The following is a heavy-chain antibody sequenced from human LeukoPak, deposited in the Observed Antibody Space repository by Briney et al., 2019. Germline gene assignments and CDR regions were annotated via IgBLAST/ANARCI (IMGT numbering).Heavy chain of an antibody. CDR2: IYYSGST. V-gene: IGHV4-59*12. J-gene: IGHJ4*02. CDR3: AGWQWFGELLFDY. Sequence: SETLSLTCTVSGGSISNYYWSWIRQPPGKGLEWIGYIYYSGSTNYNPSLKSRVTISVDTSKNQFSLKLSSVTAADTAVYYCAGWQWFGELLFDYWGQGTLVTVSS. D-gene: IGHD3-10*01. CDR1: GGSISNYY.